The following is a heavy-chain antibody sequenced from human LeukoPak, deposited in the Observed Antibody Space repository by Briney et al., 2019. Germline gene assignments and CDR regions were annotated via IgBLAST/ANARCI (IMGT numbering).Heavy chain of an antibody. CDR1: GYTFTSYG. V-gene: IGHV1-18*01. CDR2: ISAYNGNT. CDR3: ARDFCKSIVVGPWCYMDV. Sequence: ASVKVSCKASGYTFTSYGISWVRQAPGQGLEWMGWISAYNGNTNYAQKLQGRVTMTTDTSTSTAYMELRSQRSDDTAVYYCARDFCKSIVVGPWCYMDVWGKGTTVTVPS. J-gene: IGHJ6*03. D-gene: IGHD2-2*01.